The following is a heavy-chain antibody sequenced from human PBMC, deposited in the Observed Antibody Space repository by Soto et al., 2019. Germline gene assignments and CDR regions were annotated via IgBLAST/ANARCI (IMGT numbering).Heavy chain of an antibody. D-gene: IGHD2-2*01. Sequence: XSGKVSYNGIRNSFMRYGINGMRHAPVQGLEWVGWISPYSGYTHSAQKFHGRLTLTTDTAASTAYMELRILRSADTALYYCAREASALIPAAQPSRFDSWGQGTLVTDSP. CDR2: ISPYSGYT. V-gene: IGHV1-18*01. CDR1: RNSFMRYG. J-gene: IGHJ4*02. CDR3: AREASALIPAAQPSRFDS.